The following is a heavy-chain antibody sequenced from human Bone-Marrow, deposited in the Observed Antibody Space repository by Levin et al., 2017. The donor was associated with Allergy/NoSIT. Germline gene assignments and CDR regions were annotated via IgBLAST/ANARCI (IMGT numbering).Heavy chain of an antibody. J-gene: IGHJ4*02. CDR3: ASQYSASSTWGY. CDR1: GGSISTTTYY. Sequence: SQTLSLTCTVSGGSISTTTYYWGWIRQPPGKGLEWIGSISYSGTTYYNPSLKSRVTISVDTSKNQFSLKLPSVTAADTAVYFCASQYSASSTWGYWGQGTLVNVSS. V-gene: IGHV4-39*07. D-gene: IGHD1-26*01. CDR2: ISYSGTT.